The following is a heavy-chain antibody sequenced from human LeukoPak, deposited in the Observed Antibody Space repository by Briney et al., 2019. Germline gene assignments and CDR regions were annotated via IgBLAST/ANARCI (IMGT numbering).Heavy chain of an antibody. CDR1: GFSFSSYG. CDR3: VKDIVTTGVLGN. Sequence: PGGSLRLSCAAPGFSFSSYGMHWVRQAPGKGLEWVAIIWHDGGDKYYADSVKGRFTISRDNSKNTMYLQMDSLRAEDTAVYYCVKDIVTTGVLGNWGQGTLVTVSS. D-gene: IGHD1-26*01. CDR2: IWHDGGDK. V-gene: IGHV3-33*06. J-gene: IGHJ4*02.